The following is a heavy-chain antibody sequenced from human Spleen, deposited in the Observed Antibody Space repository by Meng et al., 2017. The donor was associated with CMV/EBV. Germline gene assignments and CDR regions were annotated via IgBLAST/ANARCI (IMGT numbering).Heavy chain of an antibody. V-gene: IGHV3-21*01. D-gene: IGHD3-3*01. CDR3: ARVVYCSSTSCSYYDFWSGYYTGGMDV. Sequence: LSLTCVAYKFSFSDLWMTWVRQAPGKGLEWVSSISSSSSYIYYADSVKGRFTISRDNAKNSLYLQMNSLRAEDTAVYYCARVVYCSSTSCSYYDFWSGYYTGGMDVWGQGTTVTVSS. CDR1: KFSFSDLW. CDR2: ISSSSSYI. J-gene: IGHJ6*02.